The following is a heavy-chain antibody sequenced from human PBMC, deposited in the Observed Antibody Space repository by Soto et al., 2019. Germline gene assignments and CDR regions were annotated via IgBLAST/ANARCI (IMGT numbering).Heavy chain of an antibody. CDR2: IIPIFGTA. J-gene: IGHJ4*02. CDR1: GGTFSSYA. D-gene: IGHD3-9*01. CDR3: AREYYDILTGYYDY. V-gene: IGHV1-69*01. Sequence: QVQLVQSGAEVKKSGSSVKVSCKASGGTFSSYAISWVRQAPGQGLEWMGGIIPIFGTANYAQKFQGRVTITADESTSTAYMELSSLRSEDTAVYYCAREYYDILTGYYDYWGQGTLVTVSS.